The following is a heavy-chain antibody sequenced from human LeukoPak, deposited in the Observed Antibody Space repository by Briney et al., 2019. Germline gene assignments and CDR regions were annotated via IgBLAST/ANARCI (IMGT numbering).Heavy chain of an antibody. CDR3: ARGRYGSGSYVLDYYYYMDV. Sequence: PSETLSLTCTVSGGSISSYYWSWIRQPPGKGLEWIGYIYYRGSTNYNPSLKSRVTISVDTSKNQFSLKLSSVTAADTAVYYCARGRYGSGSYVLDYYYYMDVWGKGTTVTISS. CDR2: IYYRGST. CDR1: GGSISSYY. J-gene: IGHJ6*03. D-gene: IGHD3-10*01. V-gene: IGHV4-59*01.